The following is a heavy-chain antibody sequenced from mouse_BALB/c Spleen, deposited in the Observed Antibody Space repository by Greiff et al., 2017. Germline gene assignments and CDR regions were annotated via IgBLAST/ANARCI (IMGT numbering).Heavy chain of an antibody. V-gene: IGHV1-54*01. CDR2: INPGSGGT. Sequence: VKLMESGAELVRPGTSVKVSCTASGYAFTNYLIEWVKQRPGQGLEWIGVINPGSGGTNYNEKFKGKATLTADKSSSTAYMQLSSLTSDDSAVYFCARKVERAMDYWGQGTSVTVSS. CDR1: GYAFTNYL. CDR3: ARKVERAMDY. J-gene: IGHJ4*01. D-gene: IGHD1-3*01.